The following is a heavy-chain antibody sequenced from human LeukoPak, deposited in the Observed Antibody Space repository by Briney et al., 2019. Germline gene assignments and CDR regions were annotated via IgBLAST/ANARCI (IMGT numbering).Heavy chain of an antibody. CDR3: ARVPHCDSNGCYDGGRYCEH. Sequence: PSETLSLTCSVSGYSISSGYYWGWIRQPPEKGLEWIGSIHNSGQTYHNPSLKSRITISVDTSKNQFSLKLGSVTAADTAVYYCARVPHCDSNGCYDGGRYCEHWGQGALVTVSS. V-gene: IGHV4-38-2*02. CDR1: GYSISSGYY. CDR2: IHNSGQT. J-gene: IGHJ4*02. D-gene: IGHD3-22*01.